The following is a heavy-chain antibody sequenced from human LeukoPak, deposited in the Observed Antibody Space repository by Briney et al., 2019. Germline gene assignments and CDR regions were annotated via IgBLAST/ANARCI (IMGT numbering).Heavy chain of an antibody. V-gene: IGHV1-69*05. D-gene: IGHD4-11*01. CDR3: ARATTLKWEAYYFDY. Sequence: SVKVSCXASGGTFSSYAISWVRQAPGQGLEWMGRIIPIFGTANYAQKFQGRVTITTDESTSTAYMELSSLRSEDTAVYYCARATTLKWEAYYFDYWGQGTLVTVSS. CDR2: IIPIFGTA. J-gene: IGHJ4*02. CDR1: GGTFSSYA.